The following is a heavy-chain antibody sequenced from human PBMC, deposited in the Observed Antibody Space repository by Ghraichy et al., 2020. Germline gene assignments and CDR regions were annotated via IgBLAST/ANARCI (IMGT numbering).Heavy chain of an antibody. V-gene: IGHV3-11*06. CDR2: ISSSSSYT. J-gene: IGHJ5*02. D-gene: IGHD2-15*01. Sequence: GESLNISCAASGFTFSDYYMSWIRQAPGKGLEWVSYISSSSSYTNYADSVKGRFTISRDNAKNSLYLQINSLRAEDTAVYYCARGPYCSGGSCRNWFDPWGQGTLVTVSS. CDR1: GFTFSDYY. CDR3: ARGPYCSGGSCRNWFDP.